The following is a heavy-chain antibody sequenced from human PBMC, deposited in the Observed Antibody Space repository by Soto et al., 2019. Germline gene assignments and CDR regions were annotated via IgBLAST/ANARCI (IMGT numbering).Heavy chain of an antibody. CDR2: INPSGGST. CDR1: GYTFTSYY. J-gene: IGHJ4*02. D-gene: IGHD3-3*01. Sequence: QVQLVQSGAEVKKPGASVKVSCKASGYTFTSYYMHWVRQAPGQGLEWMGIINPSGGSTSYAQKFQGRVTMTRDTSTSTVYMELSSLRSEDTAVYYCARAETTITIFGVVRPFDYWGQGTLVTVSS. V-gene: IGHV1-46*01. CDR3: ARAETTITIFGVVRPFDY.